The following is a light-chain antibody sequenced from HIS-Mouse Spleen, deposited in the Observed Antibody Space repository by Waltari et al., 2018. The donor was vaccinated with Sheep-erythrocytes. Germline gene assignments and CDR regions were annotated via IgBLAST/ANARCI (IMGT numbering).Light chain of an antibody. CDR2: QDS. CDR3: YSAADNNLV. J-gene: IGLJ3*02. Sequence: SYELTQPPSVSVSPGQTASITCPGDKLGDKYACWYQQKPGHSPVLVIYQDSKRPSGIPERFSGSSSGTTVTLTISGAQVEDEADYYCYSAADNNLVFGGGTKLTVL. V-gene: IGLV3-1*01. CDR1: KLGDKY.